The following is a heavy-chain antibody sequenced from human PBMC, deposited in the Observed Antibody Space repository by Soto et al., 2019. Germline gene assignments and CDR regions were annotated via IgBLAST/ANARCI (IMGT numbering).Heavy chain of an antibody. CDR2: IGDAGIKT. J-gene: IGHJ4*02. D-gene: IGHD1-1*01. V-gene: IGHV3-23*01. CDR1: EFTFSSYA. CDR3: AKESGGLIYYFDY. Sequence: EVQLLESGGGLVQPGGSLRLSCTASEFTFSSYAMSWVRQAPGKGLEWVSTIGDAGIKTYYADTVKGRFTISRDNSKNTLYLQMNSLRAEDTAVYYCAKESGGLIYYFDYWGQGTLVAVSS.